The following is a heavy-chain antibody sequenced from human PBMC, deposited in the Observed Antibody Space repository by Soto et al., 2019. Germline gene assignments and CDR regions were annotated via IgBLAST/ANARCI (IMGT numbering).Heavy chain of an antibody. CDR3: ARVLAGTTFYYYYYMDL. CDR1: GGSFSGYY. J-gene: IGHJ6*03. V-gene: IGHV4-34*01. Sequence: PSETLSLTCAVYGGSFSGYYWSWIRQPPGKGLEWIGEINHSGSSTYNPSLKSRVTISVDTSKNQFSLKLSSVTAADTAVYYCARVLAGTTFYYYYYMDLWGKGTTVTVSS. D-gene: IGHD1-1*01. CDR2: INHSGSS.